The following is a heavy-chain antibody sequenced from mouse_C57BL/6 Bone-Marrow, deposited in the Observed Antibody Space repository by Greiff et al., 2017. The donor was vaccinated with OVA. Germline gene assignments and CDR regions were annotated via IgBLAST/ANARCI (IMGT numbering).Heavy chain of an antibody. CDR3: ARREGYDGYYEAWFAY. D-gene: IGHD2-3*01. V-gene: IGHV5-12*01. CDR1: GFTFSDYY. CDR2: ISNGGGST. Sequence: EVMLVESGGGLVQPGGSLKLSCAASGFTFSDYYMYWVRQTPEKRLEWVAYISNGGGSTYYPDTVKGRFPISRDNAKNTLYLQMSRLKSEDTAMYYCARREGYDGYYEAWFAYWGQGTLVTVSA. J-gene: IGHJ3*01.